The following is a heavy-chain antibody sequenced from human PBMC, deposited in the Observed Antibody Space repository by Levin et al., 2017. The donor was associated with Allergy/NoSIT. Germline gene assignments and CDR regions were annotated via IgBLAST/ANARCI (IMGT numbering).Heavy chain of an antibody. CDR1: GFTFNTYW. CDR3: AREWWAPEY. J-gene: IGHJ4*01. Sequence: GGSLRLSCAASGFTFNTYWMTWVRQAPGKGLEWVANIKEDGSETNYVDSVKGRFTISRDNAKNSLYLKMNSLRAEDTAVYYCAREWWAPEYRAHRTLVTVSS. CDR2: IKEDGSET. V-gene: IGHV3-7*04. D-gene: IGHD2-15*01.